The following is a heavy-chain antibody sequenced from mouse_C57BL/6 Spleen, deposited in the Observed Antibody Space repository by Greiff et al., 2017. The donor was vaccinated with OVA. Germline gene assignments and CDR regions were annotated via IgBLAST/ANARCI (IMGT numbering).Heavy chain of an antibody. V-gene: IGHV5-6*01. CDR2: ISSGGSYT. CDR3: ARHSYDCGEGAWFAY. J-gene: IGHJ3*01. Sequence: EVKLMESGGDLVKPGGSLKLSCAASGFTFSSYGMSWVRLTPDKRLEWVATISSGGSYTSYPASVRGRFTISRDNAKNTLYLQMSSLQSEDTAMYDCARHSYDCGEGAWFAYWGRGTLVTVSA. D-gene: IGHD2-4*01. CDR1: GFTFSSYG.